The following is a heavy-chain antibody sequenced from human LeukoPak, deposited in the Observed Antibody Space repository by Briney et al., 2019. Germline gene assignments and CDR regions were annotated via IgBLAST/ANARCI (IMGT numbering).Heavy chain of an antibody. CDR3: ARAARGSSWSNYYYYYYMDV. CDR1: GFTFDDYG. Sequence: GGSLRLSCAASGFTFDDYGMSWVRQAPGKGLEWVSGINWNGGSTGYADSVKGRFTISRDNAKNSLYLQMNSLRAEDTALYYCARAARGSSWSNYYYYYYMDVWGKGTTVTVSS. J-gene: IGHJ6*03. D-gene: IGHD6-13*01. V-gene: IGHV3-20*04. CDR2: INWNGGST.